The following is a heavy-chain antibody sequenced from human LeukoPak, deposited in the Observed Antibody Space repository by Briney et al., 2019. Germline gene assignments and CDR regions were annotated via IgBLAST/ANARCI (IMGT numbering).Heavy chain of an antibody. CDR2: ISGSGGST. V-gene: IGHV3-23*01. D-gene: IGHD6-13*01. CDR3: AKEMGSSWRKTAFDY. CDR1: GFTFSSYA. J-gene: IGHJ4*02. Sequence: PGGSLRLSCAASGFTFSSYAMSWVRQAPGKGLEWVSAISGSGGSTYYADSVKGRFTISRDNSKNTLYLLMNSLRAEDTAVYYCAKEMGSSWRKTAFDYWGQGTLVTVSS.